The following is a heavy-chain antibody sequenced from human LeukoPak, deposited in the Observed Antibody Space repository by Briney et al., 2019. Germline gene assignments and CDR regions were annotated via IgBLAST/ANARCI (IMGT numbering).Heavy chain of an antibody. CDR3: ARRDIVVVVSASDY. V-gene: IGHV3-23*01. CDR2: ITASGDST. D-gene: IGHD2-15*01. Sequence: GGTLRLSCAASGFIFSNYAMTWVRQAPGKGLEWVSGITASGDSTYYGDSVKGRFTMSRDNSKNTVYLQMNSLRVDDTAVYYCARRDIVVVVSASDYWGQGTLVTVSS. J-gene: IGHJ4*02. CDR1: GFIFSNYA.